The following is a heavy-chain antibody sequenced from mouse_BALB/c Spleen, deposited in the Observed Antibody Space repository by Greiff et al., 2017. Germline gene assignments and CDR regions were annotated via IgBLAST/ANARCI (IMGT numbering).Heavy chain of an antibody. Sequence: QVQLKESGAELMKPGASVKISCKATGYTFSSYWIEWVKQRPGHGLEWIGEILPGSGSTNYNEKFKGKATFTADTSSNTAYMQLSSLTSEDSAVYYCARRDWDGVFAYWGQGTLVTVSA. CDR1: GYTFSSYW. D-gene: IGHD4-1*01. J-gene: IGHJ3*01. V-gene: IGHV1-9*01. CDR2: ILPGSGST. CDR3: ARRDWDGVFAY.